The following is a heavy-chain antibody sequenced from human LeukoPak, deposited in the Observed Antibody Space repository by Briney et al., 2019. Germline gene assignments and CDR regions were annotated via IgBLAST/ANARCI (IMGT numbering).Heavy chain of an antibody. CDR3: AREDLWSGSWWFDP. CDR2: IYTSGST. CDR1: GGSISSYY. Sequence: PSETLSLTCTVSGGSISSYYWSWIRQPAGKGLEWIGRIYTSGSTNYNPSLKSRVTMSVDTSKNQFSLKLSPVTAADTAVYYCAREDLWSGSWWFDPWGQGTLVTVSS. J-gene: IGHJ5*02. V-gene: IGHV4-4*07. D-gene: IGHD3-3*01.